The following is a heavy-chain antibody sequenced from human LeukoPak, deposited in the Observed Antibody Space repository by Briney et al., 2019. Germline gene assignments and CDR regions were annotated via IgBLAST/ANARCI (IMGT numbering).Heavy chain of an antibody. D-gene: IGHD4-17*01. CDR1: GYSISSGYC. CDR3: ARGGLRYSLSSWFDP. V-gene: IGHV4-38-2*01. Sequence: PSEALSLTCAVSGYSISSGYCWGWIRQPPGKGLEWIGSIYFSGSTYYNPSLKSRVTISVDTSKNQFSLKLSSVTAADTAVYYCARGGLRYSLSSWFDPWGQGTLVTVSS. CDR2: IYFSGST. J-gene: IGHJ5*02.